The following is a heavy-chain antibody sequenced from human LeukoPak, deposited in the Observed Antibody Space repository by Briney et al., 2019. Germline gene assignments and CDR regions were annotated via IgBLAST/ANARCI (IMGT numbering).Heavy chain of an antibody. Sequence: ASVKVSCKASGYPFNPYGITWVRQAPGQGLEWMGWISAYNGNTRYARKFQGRVAMTTDTSTTTAYMELRGLRFNDTAVYYCARAGPGSGWYFDYWGQGTLVTVSS. CDR2: ISAYNGNT. CDR1: GYPFNPYG. J-gene: IGHJ4*02. D-gene: IGHD6-19*01. CDR3: ARAGPGSGWYFDY. V-gene: IGHV1-18*01.